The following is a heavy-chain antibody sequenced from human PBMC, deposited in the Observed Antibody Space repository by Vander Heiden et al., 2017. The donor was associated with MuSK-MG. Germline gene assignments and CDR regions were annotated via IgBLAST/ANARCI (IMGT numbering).Heavy chain of an antibody. D-gene: IGHD3-3*01. J-gene: IGHJ4*02. CDR2: IYSGGST. Sequence: EVQLVESGGGLIQPGGSLRLSCAASGFTVSSNYMSWVRQAPGKGLEWVSVIYSGGSTYYADSVKGRFTISRDNSKNTLYLQMNSLRAEDTAVYYCASYDFWSGYGFDYWGQGTLVTVSS. V-gene: IGHV3-53*01. CDR3: ASYDFWSGYGFDY. CDR1: GFTVSSNY.